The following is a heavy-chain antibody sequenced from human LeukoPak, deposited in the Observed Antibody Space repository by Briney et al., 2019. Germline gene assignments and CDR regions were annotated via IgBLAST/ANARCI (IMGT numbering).Heavy chain of an antibody. CDR3: ARGVKEWLLFYYYYMDV. V-gene: IGHV1-8*03. J-gene: IGHJ6*03. CDR2: MNPNSGNT. Sequence: ASVKVSCKASGYTFTDYYMHWVRQAPGQGLEWMGWMNPNSGNTGYAQKFQGRVTITRNTSISTAYMELSSLRSEDTAVYYCARGVKEWLLFYYYYMDVWGKGTTVTVSS. CDR1: GYTFTDYY. D-gene: IGHD3-3*01.